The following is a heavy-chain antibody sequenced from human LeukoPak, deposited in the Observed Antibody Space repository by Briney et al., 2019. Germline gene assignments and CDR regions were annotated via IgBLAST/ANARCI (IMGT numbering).Heavy chain of an antibody. CDR1: GFTFDDYA. CDR3: AKDRLSNSYGYDYAFDI. V-gene: IGHV3-9*01. Sequence: PGGSLRLSCAASGFTFDDYAMHWVRQAPGKGLEWVSGISWNSGSIGYADSVKGRFTISRDNAKNSLYLQMNSLRAEDTALYYCAKDRLSNSYGYDYAFDIWGQGTMVTVSS. D-gene: IGHD5-18*01. J-gene: IGHJ3*02. CDR2: ISWNSGSI.